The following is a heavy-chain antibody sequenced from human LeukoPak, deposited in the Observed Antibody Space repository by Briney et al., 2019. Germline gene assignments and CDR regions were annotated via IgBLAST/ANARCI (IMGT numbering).Heavy chain of an antibody. CDR3: ARDRGLMTTVTTGPYDY. Sequence: SETLSLTCTVSGGSISSSSYYWGWIRQPPGKGLEWIGSIYYSGSTYYNPSLKSRVTISVDTSKNQFSLKLSSVTAADTAVYYCARDRGLMTTVTTGPYDYWGQGTLVTVSS. V-gene: IGHV4-39*02. J-gene: IGHJ4*02. CDR1: GGSISSSSYY. CDR2: IYYSGST. D-gene: IGHD4-17*01.